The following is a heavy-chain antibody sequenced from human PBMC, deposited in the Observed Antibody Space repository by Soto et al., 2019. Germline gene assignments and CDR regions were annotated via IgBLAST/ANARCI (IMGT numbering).Heavy chain of an antibody. CDR1: GGTFSSYA. D-gene: IGHD3-22*01. Sequence: SVKVSCKASGGTFSSYAISWMRQAPGQGLESMGGIIPIFGTANYAQKFRGRFTITADESTSTASMELSSLRSEDTAVYSCARRLHYYDSSGYYHWYDPWGQGTLLTVYS. V-gene: IGHV1-69*13. CDR3: ARRLHYYDSSGYYHWYDP. CDR2: IIPIFGTA. J-gene: IGHJ5*02.